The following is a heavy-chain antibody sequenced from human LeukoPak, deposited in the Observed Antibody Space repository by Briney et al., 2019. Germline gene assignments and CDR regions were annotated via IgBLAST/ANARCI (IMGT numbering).Heavy chain of an antibody. CDR1: GYTFTSYD. CDR2: MNPNSGNT. Sequence: GASVKVSCKASGYTFTSYDINWVRQATGQGLEWMGWMNPNSGNTGYAQKFQGRVTIARNTSISTAYMELSRLRSDDTAVYYCARANQQQLVQGWFDPWGQGTLVTVSS. D-gene: IGHD6-13*01. CDR3: ARANQQQLVQGWFDP. V-gene: IGHV1-8*03. J-gene: IGHJ5*02.